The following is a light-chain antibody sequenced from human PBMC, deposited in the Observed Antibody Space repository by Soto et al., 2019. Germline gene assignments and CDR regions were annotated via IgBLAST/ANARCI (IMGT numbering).Light chain of an antibody. CDR1: SGYSNYK. CDR3: GADHGCGSNFVYVV. CDR2: VGTGGIVG. J-gene: IGLJ2*01. Sequence: QPVLTQPPSASASLGASVTLTCTLSSGYSNYKVDWYQQRPGKGPRFVMRVGTGGIVGSKGDGIPDRFSVLGSGLNRYLTIKNIQEEDESDDHCGADHGCGSNFVYVVFGGGTKLTVL. V-gene: IGLV9-49*01.